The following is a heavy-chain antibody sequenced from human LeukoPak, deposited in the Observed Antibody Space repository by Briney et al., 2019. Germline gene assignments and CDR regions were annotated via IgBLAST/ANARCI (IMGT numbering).Heavy chain of an antibody. J-gene: IGHJ6*02. Sequence: GGSLRLSCAASGFTFSSYSMNWVRQAPGKGLEWVSSISSSSSYIYYADSVKGRFTISRDNAKNPLYLQMNSLRAEDTAVYYCARDSKIQLWLRIVDYYGMDVWGQGTTVTVSS. CDR3: ARDSKIQLWLRIVDYYGMDV. CDR2: ISSSSSYI. V-gene: IGHV3-21*04. CDR1: GFTFSSYS. D-gene: IGHD5-18*01.